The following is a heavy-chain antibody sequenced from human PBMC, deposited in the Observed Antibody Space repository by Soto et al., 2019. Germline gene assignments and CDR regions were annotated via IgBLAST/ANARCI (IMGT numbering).Heavy chain of an antibody. CDR3: ARDRGVGQLVHQFDY. CDR1: GFTFSSYS. V-gene: IGHV3-21*01. D-gene: IGHD6-6*01. J-gene: IGHJ4*02. Sequence: EVQLVESGGGLVKPGGSLRLSCAASGFTFSSYSMNWVRQAPGKGLEWVSSISSSSSYIYYADSVKGRFTISRDNAKNSLYRQMNSLRAEDTAVYYCARDRGVGQLVHQFDYWGQGTLVTVSS. CDR2: ISSSSSYI.